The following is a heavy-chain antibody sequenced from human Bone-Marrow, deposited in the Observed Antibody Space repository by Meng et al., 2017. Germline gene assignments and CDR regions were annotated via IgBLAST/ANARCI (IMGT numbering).Heavy chain of an antibody. CDR3: ARDSYGVHH. CDR1: GFTFSSYG. Sequence: EVQLVESGGGVVQPGRSLRLSCAASGFTFSSYGMHWVRQAPGKGLEWVSRITNDGRNTIYADSVKGRFTISRDNAKNTLYLQMNSLRAEDTAVYYCARDSYGVHHWGQGILVTVSS. J-gene: IGHJ5*02. V-gene: IGHV3-74*01. D-gene: IGHD2-8*01. CDR2: ITNDGRNT.